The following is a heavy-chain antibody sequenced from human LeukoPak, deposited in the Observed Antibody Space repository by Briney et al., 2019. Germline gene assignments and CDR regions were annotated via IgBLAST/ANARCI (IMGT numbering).Heavy chain of an antibody. CDR3: ARVGRGYCSSTSCGPFDY. V-gene: IGHV3-23*01. CDR2: ISASGGST. Sequence: GGSLRLSCAASGFTFSSFATSWVRQAPGKGLEWVSGISASGGSTYYADSVKGRFTISRDNSKNTLYLQMNSLRAEDTAVYYCARVGRGYCSSTSCGPFDYWGQGTLVTVSS. J-gene: IGHJ4*02. D-gene: IGHD2-2*01. CDR1: GFTFSSFA.